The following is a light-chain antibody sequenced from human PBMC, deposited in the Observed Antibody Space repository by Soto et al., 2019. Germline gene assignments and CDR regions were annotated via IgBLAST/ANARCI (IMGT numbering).Light chain of an antibody. CDR3: TSWTSSTNMI. CDR2: DVN. CDR1: RSDIGAYNF. Sequence: QSVLTQPASVSGSPGQSITISCTGTRSDIGAYNFVSWYQQHPGEDPKLILYDVNVRPSGVSNRFSGSKSGNTASLTISGLQAEDEADYYCTSWTSSTNMIFGGGTKLTVL. J-gene: IGLJ2*01. V-gene: IGLV2-14*03.